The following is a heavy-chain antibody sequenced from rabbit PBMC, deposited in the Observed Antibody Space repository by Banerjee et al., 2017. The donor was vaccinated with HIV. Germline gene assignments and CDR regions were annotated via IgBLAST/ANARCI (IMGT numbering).Heavy chain of an antibody. V-gene: IGHV1S45*01. CDR3: AREIYGYHGDLDL. CDR1: GFSFSNGYV. CDR2: IDTGSSGST. D-gene: IGHD6-1*01. Sequence: QEHLEESGGDLVKPEGSLTLTCTASGFSFSNGYVMCWVPQAPGKGLEWIACIDTGSSGSTYHASWAKGRFTISKTSSTTVTLQMTSLTAADTATYFCAREIYGYHGDLDLWGQGTLVTVS. J-gene: IGHJ4*01.